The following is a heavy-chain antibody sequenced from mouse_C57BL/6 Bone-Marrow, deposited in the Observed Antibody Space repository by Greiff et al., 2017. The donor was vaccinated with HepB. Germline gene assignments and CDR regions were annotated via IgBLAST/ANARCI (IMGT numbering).Heavy chain of an antibody. CDR1: GYTFTDYN. J-gene: IGHJ1*03. V-gene: IGHV1-18*01. CDR3: ARRRRGDGYDPHWYFDV. CDR2: INPNNGGT. Sequence: VQLQQSGPELVKPGASVKIPCKASGYTFTDYNMDWVKQSHGKSLEWIGDINPNNGGTIYNQKFKGKATLTVDKSSSTAYMELRSLTSEDTAVYYCARRRRGDGYDPHWYFDVWGTGTTVTVSS. D-gene: IGHD2-2*01.